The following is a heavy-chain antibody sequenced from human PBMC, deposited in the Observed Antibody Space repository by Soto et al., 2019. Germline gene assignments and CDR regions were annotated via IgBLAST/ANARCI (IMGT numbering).Heavy chain of an antibody. CDR2: INAGNGNT. D-gene: IGHD4-17*01. V-gene: IGHV1-3*01. CDR1: GYTFTSYA. CDR3: AMFRVGHYPPHNYYYGMDV. J-gene: IGHJ6*02. Sequence: QVQLVQSGAEVKKPGASVKVSCKASGYTFTSYALHWVRHAPGQRLEWMGWINAGNGNTKYSQQCQGSVTITSDTTTSTAYRDLSSLTAEDTAVYYCAMFRVGHYPPHNYYYGMDVWDQGTTVTVSS.